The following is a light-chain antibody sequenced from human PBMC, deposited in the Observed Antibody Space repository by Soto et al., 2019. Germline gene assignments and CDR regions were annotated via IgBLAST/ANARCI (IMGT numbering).Light chain of an antibody. Sequence: DIQMTQSPPSLSASVGDRVTITCRASQGIRNYVAWYQQIPGKAPKLLIYAASTLQSGVPSRFSGSGSGTDFTLTINGLQPEDVATYSCQKYSSVPVFGPGTKVEI. J-gene: IGKJ3*01. CDR3: QKYSSVPV. V-gene: IGKV1-27*01. CDR2: AAS. CDR1: QGIRNY.